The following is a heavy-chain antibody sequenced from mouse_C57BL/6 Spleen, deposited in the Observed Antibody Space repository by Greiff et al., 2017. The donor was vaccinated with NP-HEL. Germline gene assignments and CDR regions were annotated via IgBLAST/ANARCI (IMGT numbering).Heavy chain of an antibody. V-gene: IGHV1-69*01. Sequence: QVQLKQPGAELVMPGASVKLSCKASGYTFTSYWMHWVKQRPGQGLEWIGEIDPSDSYTNYNQKFKGKSTLTVDKSSSTAYMQLSSLTSEDSAVYYCARFITTVDYFDYWGHGTTLTVSS. CDR2: IDPSDSYT. CDR1: GYTFTSYW. D-gene: IGHD1-1*01. J-gene: IGHJ2*01. CDR3: ARFITTVDYFDY.